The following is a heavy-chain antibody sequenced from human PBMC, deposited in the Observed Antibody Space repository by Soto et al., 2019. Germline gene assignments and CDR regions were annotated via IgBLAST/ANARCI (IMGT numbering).Heavy chain of an antibody. CDR1: GFTFSTYG. Sequence: QVHLVESGGGVVQPGRSLRLSCAASGFTFSTYGMHWVRQAPGKGLEWVAFISHDGSNNYYADSVKGRFTISRDNSKDTLYLQMHSLRAEDTAVYYCAKNDYGVTAEHWGQGTLVTVSS. V-gene: IGHV3-30*18. CDR2: ISHDGSNN. CDR3: AKNDYGVTAEH. D-gene: IGHD4-17*01. J-gene: IGHJ1*01.